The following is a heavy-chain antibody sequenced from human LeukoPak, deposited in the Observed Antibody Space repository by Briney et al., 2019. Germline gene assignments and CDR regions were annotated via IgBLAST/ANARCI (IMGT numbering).Heavy chain of an antibody. J-gene: IGHJ1*01. CDR2: IKSDGST. Sequence: GGSLRLSCAASGFTFSTYWMHWVRPAPGKGLVWVSRIKSDGSTNYADSVKGRFTISRDNAKNTVSLQMNSLRAEDTGVYYCARAPSEIGGYYPEYFRHWGQGTLVTVSS. V-gene: IGHV3-74*01. CDR1: GFTFSTYW. CDR3: ARAPSEIGGYYPEYFRH. D-gene: IGHD3-22*01.